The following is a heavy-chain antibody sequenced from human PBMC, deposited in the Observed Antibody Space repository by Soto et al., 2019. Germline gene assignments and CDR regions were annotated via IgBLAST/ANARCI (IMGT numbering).Heavy chain of an antibody. Sequence: SVKVSCKASGGTFSSSGISWVRQAPGQGLEWMGGIIPIFGTTNYAQKFQGRVTITADESTNTAYMELSSLRSEDTAVYYCAREDGSGSYLDYWGQGTLVTVSS. CDR2: IIPIFGTT. CDR1: GGTFSSSG. D-gene: IGHD3-10*01. J-gene: IGHJ4*02. CDR3: AREDGSGSYLDY. V-gene: IGHV1-69*13.